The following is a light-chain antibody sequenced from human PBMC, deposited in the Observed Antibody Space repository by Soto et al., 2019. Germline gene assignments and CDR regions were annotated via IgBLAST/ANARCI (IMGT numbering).Light chain of an antibody. CDR3: QQYKNWPLWT. CDR1: QSVSSN. V-gene: IGKV3-15*01. CDR2: GAS. Sequence: EIVMTQSPATLSVSPGQRATLSCRASQSVSSNLAWYQQKPGQAPRLLIYGASTRATGIPARFSGSGSGTEFTLTISSLQSEEFAVYYCQQYKNWPLWTFGQGTKVEIK. J-gene: IGKJ1*01.